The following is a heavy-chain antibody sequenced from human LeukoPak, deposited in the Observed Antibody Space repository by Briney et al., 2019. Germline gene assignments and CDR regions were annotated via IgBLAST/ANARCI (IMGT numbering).Heavy chain of an antibody. CDR3: ARDLGDGSAKDDAFDI. D-gene: IGHD5-24*01. J-gene: IGHJ3*02. V-gene: IGHV4-59*01. Sequence: PSETLSLTCTVSGGSISSYYWSWIRQPPGKGLEWIGYIYYSGSTNYNPSLKSRVTISVGTSKNQFSLKLSSVTAADTAVYYCARDLGDGSAKDDAFDIWGQGTMVTVSS. CDR2: IYYSGST. CDR1: GGSISSYY.